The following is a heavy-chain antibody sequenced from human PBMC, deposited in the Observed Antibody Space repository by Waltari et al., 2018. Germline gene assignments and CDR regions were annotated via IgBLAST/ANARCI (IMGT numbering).Heavy chain of an antibody. CDR3: ARDLGLGELINTFDV. J-gene: IGHJ3*01. CDR1: GDRFNNFL. D-gene: IGHD3-16*01. Sequence: QLQLVESAVEVQKLGASVKVSCKASGDRFNNFLITWLRQAPGQGPEWLGWISVYDGITDYAQKGQGRVTLTTDSSTTTAYLELRSLRSDDTAVYYCARDLGLGELINTFDVWGQGTMVTVSS. V-gene: IGHV1-18*01. CDR2: ISVYDGIT.